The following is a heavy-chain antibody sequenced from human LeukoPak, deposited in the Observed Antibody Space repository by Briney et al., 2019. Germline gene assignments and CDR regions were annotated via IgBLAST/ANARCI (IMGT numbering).Heavy chain of an antibody. J-gene: IGHJ3*02. CDR1: GFTFDDYA. V-gene: IGHV3-9*01. CDR2: ISWNSGSI. Sequence: HPGGSLRLSCAASGFTFDDYAMHWVRQAPGKGLEWVSGISWNSGSIGYADSVKGRFTISRDNAKNSLYLQMNSLRAEDTALYYCARELGGYSYGHGAFDIWGQGTMVTVSS. D-gene: IGHD5-18*01. CDR3: ARELGGYSYGHGAFDI.